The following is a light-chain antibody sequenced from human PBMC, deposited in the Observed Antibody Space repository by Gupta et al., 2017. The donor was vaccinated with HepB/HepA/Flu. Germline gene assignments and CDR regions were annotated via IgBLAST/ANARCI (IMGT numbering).Light chain of an antibody. Sequence: EIVMTQAPATLSVSTVERATLSCRASQSVSDNLAWYQQKLGQAPRLLIYGISTRATGIPARFSGSGSGTEFTLTISSLQSEDFAVYYCQQYNSWPLTFGGGTKVETK. CDR2: GIS. V-gene: IGKV3-15*01. J-gene: IGKJ4*01. CDR1: QSVSDN. CDR3: QQYNSWPLT.